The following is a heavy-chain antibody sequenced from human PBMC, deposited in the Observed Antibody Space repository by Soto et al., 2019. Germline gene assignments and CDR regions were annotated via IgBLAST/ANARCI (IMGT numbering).Heavy chain of an antibody. CDR1: GGAISSGGYS. Sequence: QLQLQESGSGLVKPSQTLSLTCAVSGGAISSGGYSCSWIRQPPGTSLECIGYIYHSGSTYYNPSLKSRVHISVDRSQHQCSLKLSSVTSADTAVYYCARVPGPWGQGTLVTVSS. D-gene: IGHD3-10*01. J-gene: IGHJ5*02. V-gene: IGHV4-30-2*01. CDR3: ARVPGP. CDR2: IYHSGST.